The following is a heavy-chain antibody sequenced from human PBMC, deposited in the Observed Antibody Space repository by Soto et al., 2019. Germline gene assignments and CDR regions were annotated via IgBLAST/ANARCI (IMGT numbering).Heavy chain of an antibody. Sequence: EVQLVESGGGLVQPGGSLRLSCAASGFTFTSYSMNWVRQAPGKGLEWVSYISSSSSTIYYADSVKGRFTISRDNAKNSLYLQMXSLRDEDTAIYYCASGYSYMGYWGQGTLVTVSS. CDR1: GFTFTSYS. J-gene: IGHJ4*02. CDR2: ISSSSSTI. CDR3: ASGYSYMGY. V-gene: IGHV3-48*02. D-gene: IGHD5-18*01.